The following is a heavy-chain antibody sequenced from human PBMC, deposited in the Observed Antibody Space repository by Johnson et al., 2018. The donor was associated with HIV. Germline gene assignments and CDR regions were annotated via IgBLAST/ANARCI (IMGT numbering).Heavy chain of an antibody. D-gene: IGHD3-22*01. J-gene: IGHJ3*02. V-gene: IGHV3-9*01. Sequence: EVQLVESGGGLVQPGRSLRLSCAASGFIFDDYAMHWVRQAPGKGLEWVSGISWNSGRIAYADSVKGRFTISRDNAKNSLYLQMNSLRPEDTALYHCAKARGSSGYYDAFDIWGQGTMVTVSS. CDR2: ISWNSGRI. CDR3: AKARGSSGYYDAFDI. CDR1: GFIFDDYA.